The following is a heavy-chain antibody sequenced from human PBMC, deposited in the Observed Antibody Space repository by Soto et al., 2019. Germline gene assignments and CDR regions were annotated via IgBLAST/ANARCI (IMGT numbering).Heavy chain of an antibody. Sequence: PSETLSLTCTVSGGSISSYYWSWIRQPAGKGLEWIGRIYTSGSTNYNPSLKSRVTMSVDTSKNQFSLKLSSVTAADTAVYYCAMGFEGCSSTSCYPRRWNYYYGMDVWGQGTTVTVS. J-gene: IGHJ6*02. D-gene: IGHD2-2*01. CDR2: IYTSGST. V-gene: IGHV4-4*07. CDR1: GGSISSYY. CDR3: AMGFEGCSSTSCYPRRWNYYYGMDV.